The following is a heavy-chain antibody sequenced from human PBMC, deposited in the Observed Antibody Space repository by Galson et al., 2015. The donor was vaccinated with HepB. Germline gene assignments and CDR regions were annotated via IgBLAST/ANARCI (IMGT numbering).Heavy chain of an antibody. J-gene: IGHJ4*02. CDR2: IRYDGSNK. CDR1: GFTFSSYG. V-gene: IGHV3-30*02. Sequence: SLRLSCAASGFTFSSYGMHWVRQAPGKGLEWVAFIRYDGSNKYYADSVKGRFTISRDNSKNTLYLQMNSLRAEDTAVYYCAKERSEYSSGWYFDYWGQGTLVTVSS. CDR3: AKERSEYSSGWYFDY. D-gene: IGHD6-19*01.